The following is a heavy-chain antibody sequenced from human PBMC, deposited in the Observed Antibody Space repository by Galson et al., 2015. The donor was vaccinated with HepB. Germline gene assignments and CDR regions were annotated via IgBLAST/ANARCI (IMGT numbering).Heavy chain of an antibody. CDR1: GFTLSTYS. J-gene: IGHJ3*02. CDR2: ISSDGNSK. Sequence: SLRLSCAVSGFTLSTYSIHWVRQTPGKGLEWVAVISSDGNSKHYAGSMRGRFAITRDNSKNTLNLQMNSLRTEDTALYYCARGGSYYGSGSYGAFDIWGQGTTVTVS. CDR3: ARGGSYYGSGSYGAFDI. V-gene: IGHV3-30*09. D-gene: IGHD3-10*01.